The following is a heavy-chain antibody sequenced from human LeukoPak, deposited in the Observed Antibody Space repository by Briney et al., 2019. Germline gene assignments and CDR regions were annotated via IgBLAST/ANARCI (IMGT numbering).Heavy chain of an antibody. CDR3: ARVRNWSGYNALDC. CDR1: SGSISGYY. D-gene: IGHD3-3*01. J-gene: IGHJ4*02. V-gene: IGHV4-59*01. Sequence: SETLSLTCTVSSGSISGYYWSWIRQPPGKGLEWIGYMYYSGSTKYDPSLKSRVTMSIDTSKNQFSLKLTSVTAADTAVYYCARVRNWSGYNALDCWGQGTLVTVSS. CDR2: MYYSGST.